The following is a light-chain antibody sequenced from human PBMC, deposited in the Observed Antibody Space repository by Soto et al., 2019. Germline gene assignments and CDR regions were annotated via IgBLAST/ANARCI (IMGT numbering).Light chain of an antibody. J-gene: IGKJ1*01. CDR3: QQYGTTPRT. CDR2: GTS. CDR1: QTISSSY. Sequence: EIVLTQSPGTLSLSPGERATLSCRASQTISSSYLAWYQQKPGQAPRLLIHGTSRRATGIPDRFSGSGSGADFTLTISRLEPEAFVVYYCQQYGTTPRTFGQGTKVEIK. V-gene: IGKV3-20*01.